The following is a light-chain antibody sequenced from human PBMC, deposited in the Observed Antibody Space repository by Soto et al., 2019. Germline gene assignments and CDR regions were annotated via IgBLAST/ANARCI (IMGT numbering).Light chain of an antibody. CDR3: ATWDSSLTGEV. V-gene: IGLV2-14*01. J-gene: IGLJ2*01. CDR2: DVS. CDR1: SSDVGGHNS. Sequence: QSVLTQPASVSGSPGQSITISCTGTSSDVGGHNSVAWYQHNPGKAPKLMIYDVSNRPSGIPDRFSGSKSGTSATLDITGLQTGDEADYYCATWDSSLTGEVFGGGTQLTVL.